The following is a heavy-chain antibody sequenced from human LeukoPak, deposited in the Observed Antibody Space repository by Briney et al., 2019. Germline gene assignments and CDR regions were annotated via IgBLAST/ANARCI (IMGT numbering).Heavy chain of an antibody. J-gene: IGHJ4*02. CDR2: INPNSGGT. V-gene: IGHV1-2*02. CDR3: ARERPGANSYGYWEY. D-gene: IGHD5-18*01. Sequence: ASVKVSCKASGYTFTGYYMHWVRQAPGQGLEWMGWINPNSGGTNYAQKFQGRVTMTRDTSISTAYMEVSSLRSDDTAVYYCARERPGANSYGYWEYWGQGTLSPSPQ. CDR1: GYTFTGYY.